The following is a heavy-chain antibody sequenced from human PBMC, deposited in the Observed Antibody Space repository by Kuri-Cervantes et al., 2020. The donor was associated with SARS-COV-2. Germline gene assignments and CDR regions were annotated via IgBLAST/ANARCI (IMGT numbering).Heavy chain of an antibody. CDR1: GYSFTSYW. J-gene: IGHJ4*02. Sequence: GGSLGLSCMGSGYSFTSYWIGWVRQMPGKGLEWMGIIYPGDSDTRYSPSFQGQVTISADNSISTAYLQWSSQKASDTAMYYCARQKFHYYDSSGYQGAIDYWGQGTLVTVSS. D-gene: IGHD3-22*01. CDR2: IYPGDSDT. V-gene: IGHV5-51*01. CDR3: ARQKFHYYDSSGYQGAIDY.